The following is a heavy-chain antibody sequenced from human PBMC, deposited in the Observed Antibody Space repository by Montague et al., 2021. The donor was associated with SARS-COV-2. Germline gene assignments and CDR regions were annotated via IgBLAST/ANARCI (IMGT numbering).Heavy chain of an antibody. V-gene: IGHV3-9*01. J-gene: IGHJ4*02. D-gene: IGHD3-22*01. CDR1: GFTFGDYA. CDR2: ISWNSGSI. Sequence: SLRLSCVASGFTFGDYAMHWVRQAPGKGLEWVSGISWNSGSIGYSDSXKGRFTISRDNAKNSLYLQMNSLRAEDTALYYCAKGWDYYDSSGYIDYWGQGTLVTVSS. CDR3: AKGWDYYDSSGYIDY.